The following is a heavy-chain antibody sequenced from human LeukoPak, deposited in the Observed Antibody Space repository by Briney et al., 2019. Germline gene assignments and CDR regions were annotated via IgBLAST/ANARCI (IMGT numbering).Heavy chain of an antibody. CDR1: GGSISSSGSY. V-gene: IGHV4-39*01. Sequence: SETLSLTCTVSGGSISSSGSYWGWIRQPPGKGLEWIGNIYHSGNTYYNPSLKSRATMSVDTSKNQFSLKLRSVTAADTSVFYCARQRPNAFDIWGQGTMVTVSS. CDR3: ARQRPNAFDI. D-gene: IGHD6-25*01. CDR2: IYHSGNT. J-gene: IGHJ3*02.